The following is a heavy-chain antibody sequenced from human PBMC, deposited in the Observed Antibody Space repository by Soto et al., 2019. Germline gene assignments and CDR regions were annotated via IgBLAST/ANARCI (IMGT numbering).Heavy chain of an antibody. D-gene: IGHD1-1*01. Sequence: QVQLVQSGAEVRKPGSSVKVSCKAPGGTFSTYIISWVRQAPGQGLEWMGRIIPIPDITNYAKKFQGRGTVTADRSTTTANMKQTSIKSEDTAVYYCAPDQITTRRDAFDLWRQGTMVTVTS. CDR2: IIPIPDIT. CDR1: GGTFSTYI. V-gene: IGHV1-69*02. J-gene: IGHJ3*01. CDR3: APDQITTRRDAFDL.